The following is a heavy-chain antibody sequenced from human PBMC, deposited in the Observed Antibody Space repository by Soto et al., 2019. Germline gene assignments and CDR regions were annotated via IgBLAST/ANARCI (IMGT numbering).Heavy chain of an antibody. D-gene: IGHD4-17*01. CDR1: GFTFTNAW. V-gene: IGHV3-15*01. CDR2: IKSKPYGETT. J-gene: IGHJ3*01. CDR3: TPGRDYCAGLVAFAV. Sequence: EVQLVESGGGLVKPGGSLRLSCAASGFTFTNAWMNWVRQAPGKGLEWIGRIKSKPYGETTDFISPVKGRFTISRDDSKDTVYLQMNSLETEDTAVYYCTPGRDYCAGLVAFAVWGQGTVVTVSS.